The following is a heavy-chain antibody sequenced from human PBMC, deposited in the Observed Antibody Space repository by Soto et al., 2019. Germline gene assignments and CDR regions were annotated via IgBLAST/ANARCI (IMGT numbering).Heavy chain of an antibody. CDR3: ARKVLGSTIRTDYWYFDL. D-gene: IGHD2-2*01. Sequence: EVQLLESGGGLVQPGGSLRLSCAASGFTFINYAMNWVRKAPGKGLQWVATISGGGDAKFYAGSVKGRFTFSRYNSRNKTSLQMISLGADDTAVYYCARKVLGSTIRTDYWYFDLWVRGILVTVSS. V-gene: IGHV3-23*01. J-gene: IGHJ2*01. CDR1: GFTFINYA. CDR2: ISGGGDAK.